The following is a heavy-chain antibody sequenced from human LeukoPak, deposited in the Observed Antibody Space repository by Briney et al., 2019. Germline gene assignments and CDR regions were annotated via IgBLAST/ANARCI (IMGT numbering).Heavy chain of an antibody. CDR3: AFEVLSSGWVS. D-gene: IGHD6-19*01. CDR2: INPNSGGT. Sequence: ASVKVSCKASGYTFTGYYMHWVRQAPGQGLEWMGRINPNSGGTNYAQKFQGRVTMTRDTSISTAYMELSRLRSDDTAVHYCAFEVLSSGWVSWGQGTLVTVSS. CDR1: GYTFTGYY. J-gene: IGHJ5*02. V-gene: IGHV1-2*06.